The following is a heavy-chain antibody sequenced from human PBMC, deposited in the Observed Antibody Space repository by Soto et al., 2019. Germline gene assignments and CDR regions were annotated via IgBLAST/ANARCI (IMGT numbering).Heavy chain of an antibody. Sequence: PGGSLRLSCAASGFTFSNYAMNWVHQAPGKGLEWVSVISGSGDSTYYADYVKGRFTISRDNSKNTLFLQMNSLRAEDTAIYYCARRGSGSYYDYWGQGTLVTVSS. D-gene: IGHD1-26*01. CDR3: ARRGSGSYYDY. V-gene: IGHV3-23*01. CDR2: ISGSGDST. CDR1: GFTFSNYA. J-gene: IGHJ4*02.